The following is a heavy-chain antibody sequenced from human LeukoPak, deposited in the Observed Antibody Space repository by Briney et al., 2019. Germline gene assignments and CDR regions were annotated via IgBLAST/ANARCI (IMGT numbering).Heavy chain of an antibody. CDR1: GLIFNSYT. CDR3: AKILGYNY. CDR2: ISGSGGSI. J-gene: IGHJ4*02. V-gene: IGHV3-23*01. D-gene: IGHD2-15*01. Sequence: GGSLRLSCEASGLIFNSYTMGWVRQAPGKGLEWVSSISGSGGSIYYAESVKGRFTISRDNSKDTLYLQMDSLRAEDTAVYFCAKILGYNYWGQGILVTVSS.